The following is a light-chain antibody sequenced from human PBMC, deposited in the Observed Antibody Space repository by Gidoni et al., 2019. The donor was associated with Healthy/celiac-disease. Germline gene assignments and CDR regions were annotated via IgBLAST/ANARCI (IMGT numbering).Light chain of an antibody. Sequence: DVVMTQSPLSLPVTPREPASISCRASQSLLHSNGYDYLDWCMQKPGQSPQLLIYLGSNRASGVPDRFSGSGSGTDFTLKISRVEAEDFGIYYCMQALQTPITFGQGTRLDIK. CDR1: QSLLHSNGYDY. CDR3: MQALQTPIT. J-gene: IGKJ5*01. CDR2: LGS. V-gene: IGKV2-28*01.